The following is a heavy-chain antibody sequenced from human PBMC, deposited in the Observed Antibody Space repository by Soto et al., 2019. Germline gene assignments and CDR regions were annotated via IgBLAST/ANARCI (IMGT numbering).Heavy chain of an antibody. CDR3: TTLTTVTTGH. J-gene: IGHJ1*01. D-gene: IGHD4-17*01. CDR2: IKRQTDGGTT. Sequence: EVQLVESGGGLIQPGGSLRLSCAASGFTFSTAWMSWVRQAPGKGLEWVGRIKRQTDGGTTDYAATVKGRFTISRDDSKNTLYLQMNSLKTEDTAVYYCTTLTTVTTGHWGQGTLVTVSS. V-gene: IGHV3-15*01. CDR1: GFTFSTAW.